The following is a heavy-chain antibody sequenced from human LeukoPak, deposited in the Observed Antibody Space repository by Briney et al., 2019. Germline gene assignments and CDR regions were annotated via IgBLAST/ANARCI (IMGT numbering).Heavy chain of an antibody. CDR3: ARYRRDNTYFIDF. CDR2: NYYSGST. Sequence: SETLSLTCTVSGASSSSHYWSWIRQPPGKGLEWIGYNYYSGSTNYNPSLKSRVTMSIDTSKNQFSLNLSSVTTADTAVYYCARYRRDNTYFIDFWGQGTLVTVSS. D-gene: IGHD3-9*01. CDR1: GASSSSHY. V-gene: IGHV4-59*11. J-gene: IGHJ4*02.